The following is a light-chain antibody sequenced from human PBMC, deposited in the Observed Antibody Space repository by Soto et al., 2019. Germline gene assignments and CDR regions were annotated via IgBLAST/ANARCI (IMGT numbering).Light chain of an antibody. CDR2: GAS. V-gene: IGKV3-20*01. CDR1: QSVSSSS. CDR3: QQYGTSPYT. Sequence: EIVLTQSPGTLSLSPGERATLYCRASQSVSSSSLAWYQQKPGQAPRLLIYGASSRATGIPDRFSGSGSGTDFTLTFTRLEPEDFAVYYCQQYGTSPYTFGQGTKLEIK. J-gene: IGKJ2*01.